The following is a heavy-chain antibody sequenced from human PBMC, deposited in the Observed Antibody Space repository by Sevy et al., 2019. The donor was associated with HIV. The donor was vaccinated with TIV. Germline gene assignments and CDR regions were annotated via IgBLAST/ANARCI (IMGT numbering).Heavy chain of an antibody. CDR2: IKQDGGVT. CDR3: VRAVAADDSF. V-gene: IGHV3-7*01. D-gene: IGHD6-13*01. CDR1: GLSFITFW. J-gene: IGHJ4*02. Sequence: GGSLNLSCAAPGLSFITFWMSWVRQAPGRGWEWVANIKQDGGVTYYVDSVKGRFTISRDNARNFLYLQMNSLRAEDTARYYCVRAVAADDSFWGQGTLVTVSS.